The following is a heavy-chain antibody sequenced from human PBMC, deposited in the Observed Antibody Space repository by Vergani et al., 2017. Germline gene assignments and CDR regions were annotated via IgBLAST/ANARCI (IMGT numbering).Heavy chain of an antibody. D-gene: IGHD2-15*01. Sequence: QVQLVESGGGVVQPGRSLRLSCAASGFTFSSYAMHWVRQAPGKGLEWVAVISYAGSNKYYADSVKGRFTISRDNSKNTLYLQMNSLRAEDTAVYYCARAEVVVVVAAKTLVDYWGQGTLVTVSS. CDR3: ARAEVVVVVAAKTLVDY. CDR2: ISYAGSNK. J-gene: IGHJ4*02. CDR1: GFTFSSYA. V-gene: IGHV3-30-3*01.